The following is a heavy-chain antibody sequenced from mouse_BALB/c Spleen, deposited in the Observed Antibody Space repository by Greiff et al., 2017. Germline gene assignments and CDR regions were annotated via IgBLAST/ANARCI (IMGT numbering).Heavy chain of an antibody. J-gene: IGHJ2*01. CDR1: GYTFTSYW. CDR2: IYPGDGDT. CDR3: ASAPMILYYFDY. D-gene: IGHD2-3*01. Sequence: QVQLQQSGAELARPGASVKLSCKASGYTFTSYWMQWVKQRPGQGLEWIGAIYPGDGDTRYTQKFKGKATLTADKSSSTAYMQLSSLASEDSAVYYCASAPMILYYFDYWGQGTTLTVSS. V-gene: IGHV1-87*01.